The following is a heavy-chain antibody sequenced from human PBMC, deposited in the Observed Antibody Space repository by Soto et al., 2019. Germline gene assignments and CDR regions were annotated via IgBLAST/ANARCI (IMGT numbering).Heavy chain of an antibody. V-gene: IGHV4-39*01. CDR2: IYYSGST. CDR3: ARRPSGGMDV. CDR1: GGSISSSSYY. Sequence: SETLSLTCTVSGGSISSSSYYWGWIRQPPGKGLEWIGSIYYSGSTYYNPSLKSRVTISVDTSKNQFSLKLSSVTAADTAVYYCARRPSGGMDVWGQGTTVTVSS. J-gene: IGHJ6*02.